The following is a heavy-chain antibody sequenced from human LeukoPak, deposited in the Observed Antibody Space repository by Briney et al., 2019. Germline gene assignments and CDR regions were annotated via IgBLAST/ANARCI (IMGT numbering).Heavy chain of an antibody. V-gene: IGHV1-46*01. CDR2: INPSGGST. CDR3: ARDPPHSGFARYYFDY. J-gene: IGHJ4*02. CDR1: GYTFTSYY. D-gene: IGHD3-22*01. Sequence: ASVKVSCKASGYTFTSYYMHWVRQAPGQGLEWMGIINPSGGSTSYAQKFQGRVTMTRDTSISTSYMELSSLRSDDTAVYFCARDPPHSGFARYYFDYWGQGTLVTASS.